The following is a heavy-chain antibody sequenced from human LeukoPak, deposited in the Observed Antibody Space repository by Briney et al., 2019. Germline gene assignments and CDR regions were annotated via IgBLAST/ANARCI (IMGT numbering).Heavy chain of an antibody. Sequence: SETLSLTCAVYGGSFSGYYWSWIRQPPGKGLEWIGEINHSGSTNYNPSFKSRVTISVDTSKNQFSLKLSSVTAADTAVYYCARGGRAVTTWSYYYYYGMDVWGQGTTVTVSS. J-gene: IGHJ6*02. D-gene: IGHD4-17*01. CDR3: ARGGRAVTTWSYYYYYGMDV. CDR1: GGSFSGYY. V-gene: IGHV4-34*01. CDR2: INHSGST.